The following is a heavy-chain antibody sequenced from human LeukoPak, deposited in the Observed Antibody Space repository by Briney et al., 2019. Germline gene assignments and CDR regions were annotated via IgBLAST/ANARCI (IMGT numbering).Heavy chain of an antibody. V-gene: IGHV3-15*01. Sequence: PGGSLRLSCAASGFTFSNAWMSWVRQGPGKGLEWEGRIKSKTDGGTTDYDAPVKGRFTISRDDSKNTLYLQMNSLKTEDTAVYYCTTDQTPYAFDIWGQGTMVTVSS. CDR3: TTDQTPYAFDI. CDR2: IKSKTDGGTT. CDR1: GFTFSNAW. J-gene: IGHJ3*02.